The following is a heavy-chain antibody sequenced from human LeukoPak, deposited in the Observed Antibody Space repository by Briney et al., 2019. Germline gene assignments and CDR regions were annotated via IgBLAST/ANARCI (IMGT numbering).Heavy chain of an antibody. CDR2: IKQDGSEK. D-gene: IGHD3-10*01. CDR1: GFTFSSYW. Sequence: GGSLRLSCAATGFTFSSYWMSWVRQAPGKGREWVANIKQDGSEKYYVDSVKGRFTISRDNAKNSLYLQMNSLRAEDTAVYYCARELDHYYGSVFDPWGQGTLVTVSS. V-gene: IGHV3-7*03. CDR3: ARELDHYYGSVFDP. J-gene: IGHJ5*02.